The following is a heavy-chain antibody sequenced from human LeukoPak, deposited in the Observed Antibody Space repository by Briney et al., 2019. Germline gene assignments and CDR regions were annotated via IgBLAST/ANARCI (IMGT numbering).Heavy chain of an antibody. J-gene: IGHJ5*02. V-gene: IGHV3-53*01. Sequence: QPGGSLRLSCAASGLTVNTNFMSWVRQAPGKGLEWVSVTYPSGSTHYGDAVKGRFTISRDNFKSAVFLEMSSVTDEDTAVYYCAREVFSGGWFQFDPWGQGTLVTVSS. CDR1: GLTVNTNF. CDR3: AREVFSGGWFQFDP. CDR2: TYPSGST. D-gene: IGHD6-19*01.